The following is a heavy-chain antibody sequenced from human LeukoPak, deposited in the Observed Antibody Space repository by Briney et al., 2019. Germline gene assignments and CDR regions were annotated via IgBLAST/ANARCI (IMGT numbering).Heavy chain of an antibody. D-gene: IGHD4-23*01. Sequence: GASVKVSCKASGYTFTSYGISWVRQAPGQGLEWMGWISAYNGNTNYAQKLQGRVTMTTDTSTSTAYMELRSLRSDDTAVYYCARDRPFSTVVTPFAFDIWGQGTMVTVSS. CDR3: ARDRPFSTVVTPFAFDI. CDR2: ISAYNGNT. CDR1: GYTFTSYG. V-gene: IGHV1-18*01. J-gene: IGHJ3*02.